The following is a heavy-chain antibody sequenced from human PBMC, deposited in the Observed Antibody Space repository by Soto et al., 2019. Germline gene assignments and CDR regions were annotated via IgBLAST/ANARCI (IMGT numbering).Heavy chain of an antibody. CDR2: IYHSVST. V-gene: IGHV4-30-2*01. D-gene: IGHD2-15*01. Sequence: QLQLQESGSGLVKPSQTLSLTCAVSGGSISSGGYSWSWIRQPPGKVLEWIGYIYHSVSTDYNPSLKSRVTITVDRAKDQFSLKLSSGTAADTAVYYCARGQVVSAQPWGQGTLVTVSS. CDR1: GGSISSGGYS. CDR3: ARGQVVSAQP. J-gene: IGHJ5*02.